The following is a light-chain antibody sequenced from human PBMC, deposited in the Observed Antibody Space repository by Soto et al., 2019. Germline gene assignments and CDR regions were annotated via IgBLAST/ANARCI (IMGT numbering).Light chain of an antibody. J-gene: IGKJ4*01. CDR3: QQYNNWPPLT. CDR2: GAS. CDR1: QSVSNN. V-gene: IGKV3-15*01. Sequence: EIGLTQSPGTLSLSPGERATLSCRAIQSVSNNYLAWYQQKPGQAPRLLIYGASTRATGIPARFSGSGSGTEFTLTISSLQSEDFAVYYCQQYNNWPPLTFGGGTKVHIK.